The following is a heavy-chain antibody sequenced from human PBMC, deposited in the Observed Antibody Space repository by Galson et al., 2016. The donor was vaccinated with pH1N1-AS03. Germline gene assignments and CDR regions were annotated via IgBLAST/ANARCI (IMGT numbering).Heavy chain of an antibody. Sequence: SVKVSCKASGYTFTSVGISWVRQAPGQGLEWVGWIRTANGETHYAQNFQGRVTMTSGTSTDTVYMELTRLTSDDTAVYYCATDNWNSFDPWGQGTLVTVSS. CDR3: ATDNWNSFDP. D-gene: IGHD1-1*01. V-gene: IGHV1-18*01. J-gene: IGHJ5*02. CDR2: IRTANGET. CDR1: GYTFTSVG.